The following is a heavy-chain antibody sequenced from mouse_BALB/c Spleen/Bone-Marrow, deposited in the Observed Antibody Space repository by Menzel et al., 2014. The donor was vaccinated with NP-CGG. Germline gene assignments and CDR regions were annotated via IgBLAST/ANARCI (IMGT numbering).Heavy chain of an antibody. D-gene: IGHD1-1*01. J-gene: IGHJ4*01. V-gene: IGHV2-9*02. CDR2: IWAGGST. Sequence: VKVVESGPGLVAPSQSLSITCTVSGFSLTSYGVHWVRRPPGKGLEWLGVIWAGGSTNYNSALMSRLSISKDNSKSQVFLKMNSLQTDDTAMYYCARDYYGSLYAMDYWGQGTSVTVSS. CDR1: GFSLTSYG. CDR3: ARDYYGSLYAMDY.